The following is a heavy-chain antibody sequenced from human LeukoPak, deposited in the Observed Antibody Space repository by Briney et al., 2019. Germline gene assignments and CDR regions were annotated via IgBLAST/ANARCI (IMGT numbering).Heavy chain of an antibody. CDR2: IIPIFGTA. CDR1: GYTFTSYG. Sequence: GASVKVSCKASGYTFTSYGISWVRQAPGQGLEWMGRIIPIFGTANYAQKFQGRVTITTDESTSTAYMELSSLRSEDTAVYYCARDPSGYDFWFDPWGQGTLVTVSS. CDR3: ARDPSGYDFWFDP. J-gene: IGHJ5*02. D-gene: IGHD5-12*01. V-gene: IGHV1-69*05.